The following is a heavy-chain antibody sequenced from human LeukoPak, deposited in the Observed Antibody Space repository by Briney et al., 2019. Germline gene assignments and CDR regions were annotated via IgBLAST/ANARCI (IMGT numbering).Heavy chain of an antibody. V-gene: IGHV4-59*08. CDR1: GGSISSYY. J-gene: IGHJ4*02. CDR3: ARVPYYGGPFDY. Sequence: PSETLSLTCTVSGGSISSYYWSWIRQPPGKGLEWIGYIYYSGSTNYNPSLKSRVTISVDTSKNQFSLKLSSVTAADTAVYYCARVPYYGGPFDYWGQGTLVTVSS. CDR2: IYYSGST. D-gene: IGHD4-23*01.